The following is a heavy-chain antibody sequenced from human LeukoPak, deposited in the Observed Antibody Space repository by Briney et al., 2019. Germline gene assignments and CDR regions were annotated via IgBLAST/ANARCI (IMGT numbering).Heavy chain of an antibody. CDR2: ISYDGSNK. D-gene: IGHD3-10*01. CDR1: GFTFSSYA. Sequence: GGSLRLSCAASGFTFSSYAMHWVRQAPGKGLGWVAVISYDGSNKYYADSVKGRFTISRDNSKNTLYLQMNSLRAEDTAVYYCARSTLPLLWYYYYMDVWGKGTTVTVSS. CDR3: ARSTLPLLWYYYYMDV. J-gene: IGHJ6*03. V-gene: IGHV3-30*04.